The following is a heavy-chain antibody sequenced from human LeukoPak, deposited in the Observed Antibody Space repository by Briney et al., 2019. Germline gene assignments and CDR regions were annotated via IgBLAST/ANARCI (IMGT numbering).Heavy chain of an antibody. J-gene: IGHJ4*02. CDR2: IDLNTGDT. Sequence: ASVKVSCKASGYTFIDYWIHWVRQAPGQGLEWMGKIDLNTGDTTSAQKFQGRVTMTRDTSISTVYLDLSGLGSDDTAVYYCARDAPHQRFDYWGQGTLVTVPS. CDR3: ARDAPHQRFDY. V-gene: IGHV1-2*02. CDR1: GYTFIDYW.